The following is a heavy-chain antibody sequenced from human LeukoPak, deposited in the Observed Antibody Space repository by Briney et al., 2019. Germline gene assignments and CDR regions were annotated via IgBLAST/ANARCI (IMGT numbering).Heavy chain of an antibody. J-gene: IGHJ6*03. CDR1: GFTFSSYA. CDR2: ISGSGGST. V-gene: IGHV3-23*01. Sequence: PGGSLRLSCAASGFTFSSYAVRWVRQAPGKGLEWVSAISGSGGSTYYADSVKGRFTISRDNSKNTLYLQMNSLRAEDKAVYYCAGVRIGMYYYYVDVWGKGTTVTVSS. D-gene: IGHD2-15*01. CDR3: AGVRIGMYYYYVDV.